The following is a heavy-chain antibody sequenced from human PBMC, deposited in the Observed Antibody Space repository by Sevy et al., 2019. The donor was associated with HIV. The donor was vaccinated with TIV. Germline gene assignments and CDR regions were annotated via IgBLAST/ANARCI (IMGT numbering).Heavy chain of an antibody. Sequence: GGSLRLSCAASGFAFSTHAMHWVRQAPGKGLEWVAVISYEGTETFYAASVEGRFTISRDNSKNMLSLQINSLRPEDTAVYYCARDGAGGHETSGYYVLLYDSFDVWGHGTQVTVSS. J-gene: IGHJ3*01. CDR1: GFAFSTHA. V-gene: IGHV3-30-3*01. CDR2: ISYEGTET. CDR3: ARDGAGGHETSGYYVLLYDSFDV. D-gene: IGHD3-22*01.